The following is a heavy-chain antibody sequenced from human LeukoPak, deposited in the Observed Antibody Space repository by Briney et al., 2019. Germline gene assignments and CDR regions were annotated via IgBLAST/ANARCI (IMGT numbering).Heavy chain of an antibody. CDR2: IYHSGST. Sequence: SETLSLTCAVSGYSLSSGYYWGWIRQPPGKGLEWIGSIYHSGSTYYNPSLKSRVTISVDTSKNQFSLKLSSVTAADTAVYYCARGLRWRHFDYWGQGTLVTVSS. V-gene: IGHV4-38-2*01. D-gene: IGHD4-23*01. CDR3: ARGLRWRHFDY. J-gene: IGHJ4*02. CDR1: GYSLSSGYY.